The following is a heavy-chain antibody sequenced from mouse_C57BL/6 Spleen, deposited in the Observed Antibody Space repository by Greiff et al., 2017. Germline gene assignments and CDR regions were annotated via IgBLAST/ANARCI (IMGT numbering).Heavy chain of an antibody. CDR1: GFTFSDYY. CDR2: INYDGSST. J-gene: IGHJ3*01. CDR3: ATGSNYYGSRTSWFAY. Sequence: EVQGVESEGGLVQPGSSMKLSCTASGFTFSDYYMAWVRQVPEQGLEWVANINYDGSSTYYLDSLKSRFILSRDNAKNILYRQMSSLKSEDTATYYCATGSNYYGSRTSWFAYWGQGTLVTVSA. V-gene: IGHV5-16*01. D-gene: IGHD1-1*01.